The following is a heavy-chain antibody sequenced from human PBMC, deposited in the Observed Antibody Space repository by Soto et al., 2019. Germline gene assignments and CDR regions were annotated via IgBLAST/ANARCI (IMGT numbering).Heavy chain of an antibody. J-gene: IGHJ5*02. CDR1: GYTFTSYD. Sequence: ASVKVSCKASGYTFTSYDINWVRQATGQGLEWMGWMNPNSGNTGYAQKFQGRVTMTRNTSISTAYMELSSLRSEDTAVYYCARGGLRGYCSGGSCSDPNWFDLWGQGTLVTVSS. CDR3: ARGGLRGYCSGGSCSDPNWFDL. V-gene: IGHV1-8*01. D-gene: IGHD2-15*01. CDR2: MNPNSGNT.